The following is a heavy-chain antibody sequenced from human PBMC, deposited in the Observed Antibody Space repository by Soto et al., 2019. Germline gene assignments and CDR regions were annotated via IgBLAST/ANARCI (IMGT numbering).Heavy chain of an antibody. CDR3: AKETGEYYFDY. D-gene: IGHD3-10*01. CDR1: GFTFSIYG. V-gene: IGHV3-30*18. Sequence: QVQLVESGGGVVQPGRSLRLSCAASGFTFSIYGMHWVRQAPGKGLEWVAVISYDGSNKYYADSVKGRFTISRDNSKNTVYLQMNSLRGEDTAVYYCAKETGEYYFDYWGQGTLVTVSS. CDR2: ISYDGSNK. J-gene: IGHJ4*02.